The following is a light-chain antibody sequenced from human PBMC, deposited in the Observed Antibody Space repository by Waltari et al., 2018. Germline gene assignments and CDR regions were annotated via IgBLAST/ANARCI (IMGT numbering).Light chain of an antibody. CDR2: GAS. CDR1: QSVSSD. J-gene: IGKJ1*01. V-gene: IGKV3-15*01. CDR3: QQYNNWPQT. Sequence: ETVMTQSPATLSVSPGERATLSCRASQSVSSDLAWYQQKPGQAPRLLIYGASTRATCIPARFSGSGSGTEFTLTISSLQSEDFAVYYCQQYNNWPQTFGQGTKVEIK.